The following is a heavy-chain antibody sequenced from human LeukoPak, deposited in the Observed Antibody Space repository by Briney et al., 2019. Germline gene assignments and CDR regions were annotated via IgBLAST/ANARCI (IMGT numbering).Heavy chain of an antibody. CDR2: INHSGST. D-gene: IGHD1-26*01. V-gene: IGHV4-34*01. CDR1: GGSFSGYY. Sequence: PSETLSLTCAVYGGSFSGYYWSWLRQPPGKGLEWIGEINHSGSTNYNPSLKSRVTISVDTSKNQFSLKLSSVTAADTAVYYCARQEEVGATVYGFDYWGQGTLVTVSS. CDR3: ARQEEVGATVYGFDY. J-gene: IGHJ4*02.